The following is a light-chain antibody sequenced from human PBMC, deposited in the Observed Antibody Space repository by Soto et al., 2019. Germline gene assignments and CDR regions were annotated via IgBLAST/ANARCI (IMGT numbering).Light chain of an antibody. V-gene: IGKV1-33*01. CDR2: DAS. Sequence: DIQMTQSPSSLSASVGDRVTITCQASQDISNYVNWYQQKPGKAPKLLIYDASNLETGVPSRFSGSESGTDFTFTISSLQPEDIATYYCQQYDNLPPLTFGGGTKVEIK. CDR1: QDISNY. CDR3: QQYDNLPPLT. J-gene: IGKJ4*01.